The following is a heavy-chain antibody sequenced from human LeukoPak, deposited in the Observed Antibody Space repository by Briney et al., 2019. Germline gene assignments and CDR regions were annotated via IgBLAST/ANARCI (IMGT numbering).Heavy chain of an antibody. CDR1: GGSISINSYY. CDR2: IYYSGNT. J-gene: IGHJ6*03. Sequence: SETLSLTCTVSGGSISINSYYWAWIRQRPGKGLEWIGTIYYSGNTYYNPSLKSRVTISIDTSKNQFSLKLSSVTAADTDVYYSSRLSYYNYYMDVWGKGTTVTVSS. V-gene: IGHV4-39*01. CDR3: SRLSYYNYYMDV.